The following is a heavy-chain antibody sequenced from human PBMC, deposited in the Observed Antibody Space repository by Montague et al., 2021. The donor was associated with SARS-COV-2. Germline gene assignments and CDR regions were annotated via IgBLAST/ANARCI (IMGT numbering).Heavy chain of an antibody. CDR2: IDHSGNT. Sequence: SETLSLTCAVYGGSFSTYYWAWIRQSPGKGLEWIGNIDHSGNTNYNPSLKSRVTISVDTSKNQFSLKLSSVTAADTAVYYCARDVRYYDFWSGRAQTSPDYWGQGTLVTVSS. D-gene: IGHD3-3*01. J-gene: IGHJ4*02. CDR3: ARDVRYYDFWSGRAQTSPDY. CDR1: GGSFSTYY. V-gene: IGHV4-34*01.